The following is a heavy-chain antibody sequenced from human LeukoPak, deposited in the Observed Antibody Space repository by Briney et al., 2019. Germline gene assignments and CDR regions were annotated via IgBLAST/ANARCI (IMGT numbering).Heavy chain of an antibody. CDR3: ARDAVDTANAV. Sequence: GGSLRLSCAASGFTFTTYWMHWVRQAPGKGLVWVSHINSDGSITSYADSVKGRFTISRDKAKNTLYLQMNSLRAEDTAVYYCARDAVDTANAVWSQGTTVTVSS. J-gene: IGHJ6*02. D-gene: IGHD5-18*01. CDR2: INSDGSIT. V-gene: IGHV3-74*01. CDR1: GFTFTTYW.